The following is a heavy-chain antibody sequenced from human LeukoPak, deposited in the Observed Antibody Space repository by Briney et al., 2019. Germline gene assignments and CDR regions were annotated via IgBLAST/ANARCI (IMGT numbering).Heavy chain of an antibody. J-gene: IGHJ4*02. V-gene: IGHV3-23*01. CDR3: AKDLSREVRGVII. CDR2: ISGAGGSP. Sequence: GGSLRLSCAASGFTFSNYAMSWVRQAPGKGLEWVSAISGAGGSPHYADSVKGRFTISRDDSKNTLYLQMSSLRAEDTAVYYCAKDLSREVRGVIIWGQGTLVTVSS. CDR1: GFTFSNYA. D-gene: IGHD3-10*01.